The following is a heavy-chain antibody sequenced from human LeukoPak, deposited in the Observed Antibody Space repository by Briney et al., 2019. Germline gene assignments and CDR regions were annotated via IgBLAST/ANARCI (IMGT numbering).Heavy chain of an antibody. CDR3: AALGIYVDIVATMGSFDY. J-gene: IGHJ4*02. V-gene: IGHV4-39*01. D-gene: IGHD5-12*01. CDR2: IYYSGST. CDR1: GGSISSSSYY. Sequence: PSETLSLTCTVSGGSISSSSYYWGWIRQPPGKGLEWIGSIYYSGSTYYNPSLKSRVTVSVDTSKNQFSLKLSSVTAADTAVYYCAALGIYVDIVATMGSFDYWGQGTLVTVSS.